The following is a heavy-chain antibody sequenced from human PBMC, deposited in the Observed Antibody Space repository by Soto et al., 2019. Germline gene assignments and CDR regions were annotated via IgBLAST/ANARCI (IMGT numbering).Heavy chain of an antibody. CDR3: AKATATSGGAFEI. CDR1: GFICSSYD. J-gene: IGHJ3*02. CDR2: ILVGGST. D-gene: IGHD1-1*01. Sequence: PEGSLRLSCAVSGFICSSYDMSWVRQAPGKGLEWVSTILVGGSTHYEDSVKGRFTISRDTSKNTVYLQLNSLTAGDTAFYYCAKATATSGGAFEIYGQGAMVTVSS. V-gene: IGHV3-23*01.